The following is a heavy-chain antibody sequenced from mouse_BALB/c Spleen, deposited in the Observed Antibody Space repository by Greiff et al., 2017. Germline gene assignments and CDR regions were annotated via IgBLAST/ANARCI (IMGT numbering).Heavy chain of an antibody. CDR1: GFNIKDYY. Sequence: EVQLQQSGAELVRSGASVKLSCTASGFNIKDYYMHWVKQRPEQGLEWIGWIDPENGDTEYAPKFQGKATMTADTSSNTAYLQLSSLTSEDTAVYYCNAAYYGYAWFAYWGQGTLVTVSA. J-gene: IGHJ3*01. CDR3: NAAYYGYAWFAY. D-gene: IGHD2-2*01. CDR2: IDPENGDT. V-gene: IGHV14-4*02.